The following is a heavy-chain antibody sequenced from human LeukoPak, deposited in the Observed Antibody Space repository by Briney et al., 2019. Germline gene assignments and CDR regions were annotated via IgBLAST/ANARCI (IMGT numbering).Heavy chain of an antibody. CDR2: ISAYNGNT. V-gene: IGHV1-18*01. CDR1: GYTFTSYG. CDR3: ARDRNYYDSSGYYSGWFDP. Sequence: GASVKVSCKASGYTFTSYGISWVRQAPGQGLEWMGWISAYNGNTNYAQELQGRVTMTTDTSTSTAYMELRSLRSDDTAVYYCARDRNYYDSSGYYSGWFDPWGQGTLVTVSS. D-gene: IGHD3-22*01. J-gene: IGHJ5*02.